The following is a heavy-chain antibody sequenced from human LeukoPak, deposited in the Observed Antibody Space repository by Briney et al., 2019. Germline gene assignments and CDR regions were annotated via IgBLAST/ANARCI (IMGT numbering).Heavy chain of an antibody. V-gene: IGHV3-48*03. CDR1: GFTFSSYE. D-gene: IGHD3-3*01. Sequence: AGGSLRLSCAASGFTFSSYEMNWVRQAPGKGLEWVSYISSSGSTIYYADSVKGRFTISRDNAKNSLYLQMNSLRAEDTAVYYCARWGITIFGVEDYWGQGTLVTVSS. J-gene: IGHJ4*02. CDR3: ARWGITIFGVEDY. CDR2: ISSSGSTI.